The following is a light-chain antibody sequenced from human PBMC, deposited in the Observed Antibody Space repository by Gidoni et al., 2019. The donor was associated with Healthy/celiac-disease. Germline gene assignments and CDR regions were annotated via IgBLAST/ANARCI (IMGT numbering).Light chain of an antibody. V-gene: IGKV1-9*01. Sequence: DIQLTQSPSFLSASVGHRVTITCRASQGISSYLAWYQQKPGKAPKLLIYAASTLQSGVPSRFSGSGSGTEFTLTISSLQPEDFATYYCQQRNSYPLTFGGGTKVEIK. CDR2: AAS. J-gene: IGKJ4*01. CDR3: QQRNSYPLT. CDR1: QGISSY.